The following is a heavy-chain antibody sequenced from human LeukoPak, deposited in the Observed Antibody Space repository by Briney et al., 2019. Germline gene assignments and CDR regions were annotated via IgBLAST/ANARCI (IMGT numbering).Heavy chain of an antibody. CDR3: AGEVVTKPGGAFDI. J-gene: IGHJ3*02. Sequence: ASVKVSCKASGYTFTSYAMNWVRQAPGQGLEWMGWINTNTGNPTYAQGFTGRFVFSLDTSVSTAYLQISSLKAEDTAVYYCAGEVVTKPGGAFDIWGQGTMVTVSS. V-gene: IGHV7-4-1*02. CDR1: GYTFTSYA. D-gene: IGHD4-23*01. CDR2: INTNTGNP.